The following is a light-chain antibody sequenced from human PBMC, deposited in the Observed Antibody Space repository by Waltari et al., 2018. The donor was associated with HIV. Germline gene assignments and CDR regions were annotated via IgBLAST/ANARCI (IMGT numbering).Light chain of an antibody. V-gene: IGKV1-27*01. J-gene: IGKJ3*01. CDR1: QGISNF. Sequence: DIQMTQSPSSLSASVGDRVTITCRASQGISNFLAWYQQKAGKAPQLLIFAASVLRSGVPSRFSGSGSGTDFTLTISSLQPEDVATYYCQKYNSVPGTFGPGTKVEIK. CDR2: AAS. CDR3: QKYNSVPGT.